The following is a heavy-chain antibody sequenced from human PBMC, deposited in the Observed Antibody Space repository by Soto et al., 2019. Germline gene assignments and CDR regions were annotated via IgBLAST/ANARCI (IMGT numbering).Heavy chain of an antibody. CDR2: INHSGST. J-gene: IGHJ5*02. CDR3: ARTRTAMVFPSPYNWFDP. V-gene: IGHV4-34*01. CDR1: GGSFSGYY. Sequence: PSDTLSLTCAVYGGSFSGYYWSWIRQPPGKGLEWIGEINHSGSTNYNPSLKSRVTISVDTSKNQFSLKLSSVTAADTAVYYCARTRTAMVFPSPYNWFDPWGQGTLVTVSS. D-gene: IGHD5-18*01.